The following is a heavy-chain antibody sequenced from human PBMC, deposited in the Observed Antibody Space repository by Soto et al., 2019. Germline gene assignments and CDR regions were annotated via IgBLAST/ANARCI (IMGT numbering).Heavy chain of an antibody. J-gene: IGHJ4*02. V-gene: IGHV3-30*18. Sequence: QVQLVESGGGVIQPGRSLRLSCAASGFTFSSYGMHWVRQAPGKGLEWVAVISYDGSNKYYADSVKGRFTISRDNSKNTLYLQMISLRAEDTAVYYCAKGRDPLTTVTPLDYWAQGTLVTVSS. CDR2: ISYDGSNK. CDR3: AKGRDPLTTVTPLDY. D-gene: IGHD4-17*01. CDR1: GFTFSSYG.